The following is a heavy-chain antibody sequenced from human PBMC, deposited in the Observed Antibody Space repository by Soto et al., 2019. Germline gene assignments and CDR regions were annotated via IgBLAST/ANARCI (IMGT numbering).Heavy chain of an antibody. D-gene: IGHD3-22*01. V-gene: IGHV4-59*01. J-gene: IGHJ5*02. CDR3: ARAYYDSSGYYLKTNWFDP. CDR1: GGSISSYY. CDR2: IYYSGST. Sequence: ETLSLTCTVSGGSISSYYWSWIRQPPGKGLEWIGYIYYSGSTNYNPSLKSRVTISVDTSKNQFSLKLSSVTAADTAVYYCARAYYDSSGYYLKTNWFDPWGQGTLVTVSS.